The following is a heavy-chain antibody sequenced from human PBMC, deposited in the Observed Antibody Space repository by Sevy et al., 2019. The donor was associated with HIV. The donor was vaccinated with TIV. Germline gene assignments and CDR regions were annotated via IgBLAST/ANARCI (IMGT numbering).Heavy chain of an antibody. V-gene: IGHV3-33*06. CDR2: IWYDGSEK. J-gene: IGHJ4*02. CDR3: AKDPVMSYYGSGSYLGF. CDR1: GFAFNNYA. Sequence: GGSLRLSCAASGFAFNNYAMHWVRQAPGKGLEWVAVIWYDGSEKLYADSVKGRFTISRDNSKNTLYLQMNTLRAEDTAVYHCAKDPVMSYYGSGSYLGFWGQGTPVTVSS. D-gene: IGHD3-10*01.